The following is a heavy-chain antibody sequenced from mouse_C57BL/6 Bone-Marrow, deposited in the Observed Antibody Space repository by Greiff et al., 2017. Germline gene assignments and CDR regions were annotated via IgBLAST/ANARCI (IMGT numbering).Heavy chain of an antibody. CDR2: IYPRSGNT. J-gene: IGHJ3*01. V-gene: IGHV1-81*01. D-gene: IGHD2-4*01. Sequence: QVQLQQSGAELARPGASVKLSCKASGYTFTSYGISWVKQRTGQGLEWIGEIYPRSGNTYYNEKFKGKATLTADKSSSTAYMELRSLTSDDSAVYFCATLYYDYDLAWFAYWGQGTLVTVSA. CDR1: GYTFTSYG. CDR3: ATLYYDYDLAWFAY.